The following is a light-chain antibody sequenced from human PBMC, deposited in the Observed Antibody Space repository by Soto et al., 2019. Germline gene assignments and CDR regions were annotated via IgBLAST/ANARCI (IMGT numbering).Light chain of an antibody. CDR2: DVS. V-gene: IGLV2-11*01. CDR3: CSYAGSYTYV. CDR1: SSDFGGYNY. Sequence: QSALTQPRSVSGSPGQSVTISCTGTSSDFGGYNYVSWYQQHPGKAPKLMIYDVSKRPSGVTDRFSGSKSGNTASLTISGLQAEDEADYYCCSYAGSYTYVFGTGTKVTVL. J-gene: IGLJ1*01.